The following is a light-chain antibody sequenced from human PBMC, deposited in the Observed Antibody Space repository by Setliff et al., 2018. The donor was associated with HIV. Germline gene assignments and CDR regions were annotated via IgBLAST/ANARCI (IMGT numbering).Light chain of an antibody. V-gene: IGLV2-23*02. CDR1: SSDVGSYNF. Sequence: VLAQPASVSGSPGQSITISCAGTSSDVGSYNFVSWYQQHPGKAPKLIIYEVSKWPSGVSNHFSGSKSGNTASLTISGLQTEDEAEYYCCSYASTGSFVFGTGTKVTVL. CDR3: CSYASTGSFV. CDR2: EVS. J-gene: IGLJ1*01.